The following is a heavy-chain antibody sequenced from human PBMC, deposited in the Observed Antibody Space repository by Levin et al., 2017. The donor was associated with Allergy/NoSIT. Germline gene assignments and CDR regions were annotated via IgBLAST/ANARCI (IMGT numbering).Heavy chain of an antibody. V-gene: IGHV1-69*13. J-gene: IGHJ1*01. CDR2: IIPIFGTA. Sequence: ASVKVSCKASGGTFSSYAISWVRQAPGQGLEWMGGIIPIFGTANYAQKFQGRVTITADESTSTAYMELSSLRSEDTAVYYCAREPFGQLVTGQYFQHWGQGTLVTVSS. D-gene: IGHD6-13*01. CDR3: AREPFGQLVTGQYFQH. CDR1: GGTFSSYA.